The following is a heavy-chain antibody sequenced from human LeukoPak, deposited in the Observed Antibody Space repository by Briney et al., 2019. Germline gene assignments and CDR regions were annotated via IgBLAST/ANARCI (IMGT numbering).Heavy chain of an antibody. V-gene: IGHV3-30*03. CDR3: ARDSSGYNAFDI. CDR1: GFTFSSYG. J-gene: IGHJ3*02. CDR2: ISYDGSNK. D-gene: IGHD3-22*01. Sequence: GGSLRLSCAASGFTFSSYGMHWVRQAPGKGLEWVAVISYDGSNKYYADSVKGRFTISRDNSKNTLYLQMNSLRAEDTAVYYCARDSSGYNAFDIWGQGTMVTVSS.